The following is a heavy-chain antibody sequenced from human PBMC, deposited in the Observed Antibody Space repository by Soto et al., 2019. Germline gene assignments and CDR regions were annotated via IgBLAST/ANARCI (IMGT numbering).Heavy chain of an antibody. D-gene: IGHD3-3*01. CDR1: GYTLTELS. CDR2: FDPEDGET. CDR3: ARDPGTYYDFWSGYYVAYMDV. Sequence: EASVKVSCKVSGYTLTELSMHWVRQAPGKGLEWMGGFDPEDGETIYAQKFQGRVTMTEDTSTNTAYMELRSLRSDDTAVYYCARDPGTYYDFWSGYYVAYMDVWGKGTTVTVSS. V-gene: IGHV1-24*01. J-gene: IGHJ6*03.